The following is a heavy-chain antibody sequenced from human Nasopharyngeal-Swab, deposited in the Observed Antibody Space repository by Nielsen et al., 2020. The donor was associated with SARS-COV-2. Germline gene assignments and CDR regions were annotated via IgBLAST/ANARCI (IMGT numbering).Heavy chain of an antibody. Sequence: WVRQAPGQGLEWMGIINPSGGSTSYAQKFQGRVTMTRDTSTSTVYLELSSLRSDDTAVHYCARVGVGYSGYDSVDYWGQGTLVTVSS. CDR3: ARVGVGYSGYDSVDY. CDR2: INPSGGST. V-gene: IGHV1-46*01. J-gene: IGHJ4*02. D-gene: IGHD5-12*01.